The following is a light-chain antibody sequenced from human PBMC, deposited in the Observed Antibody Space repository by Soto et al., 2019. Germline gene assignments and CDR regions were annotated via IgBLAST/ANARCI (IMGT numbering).Light chain of an antibody. V-gene: IGKV1-5*01. CDR2: DAS. CDR1: QTITNR. CDR3: QHYGGLWT. J-gene: IGKJ1*01. Sequence: DIQMTQSPSTVSASVGDRVTITCRASQTITNRLAWYQRKPGKAPKVLIYDASNLESGVPSRFSGSGSGTAFILTSSRLQTDDFATYYCQHYGGLWTFGQGNKVEVK.